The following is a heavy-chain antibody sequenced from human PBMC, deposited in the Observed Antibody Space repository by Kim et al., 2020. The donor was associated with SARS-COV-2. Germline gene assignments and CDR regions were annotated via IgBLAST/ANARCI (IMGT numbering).Heavy chain of an antibody. Sequence: GGSLRLSCAASGFTFDDYAIHWVRQAPGKGLEWVSLISGDGDTTYYSDSVKGRFTIARDKSKNSLFLEMNRLRSEDTALFYCARAVARYFDNWGKGT. CDR3: ARAVARYFDN. D-gene: IGHD1-20*01. CDR2: ISGDGDTT. J-gene: IGHJ4*02. CDR1: GFTFDDYA. V-gene: IGHV3-43*02.